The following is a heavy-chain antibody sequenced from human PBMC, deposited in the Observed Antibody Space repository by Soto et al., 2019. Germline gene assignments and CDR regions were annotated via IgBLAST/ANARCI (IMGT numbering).Heavy chain of an antibody. D-gene: IGHD3-22*01. CDR3: AKSPPITMIVVAPRAFDI. Sequence: DGSLILSCAASGFTFSSYAMSWVRQAPGKGLEWVSAISGSGGSTYYADSVKVRFTISRDNSKNTLYLQMNSLRAEDTAVYYCAKSPPITMIVVAPRAFDIWGQGTMVTDS. J-gene: IGHJ3*02. CDR2: ISGSGGST. V-gene: IGHV3-23*01. CDR1: GFTFSSYA.